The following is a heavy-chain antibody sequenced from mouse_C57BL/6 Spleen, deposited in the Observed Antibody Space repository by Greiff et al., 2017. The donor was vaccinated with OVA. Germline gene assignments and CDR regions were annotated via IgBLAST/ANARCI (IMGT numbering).Heavy chain of an antibody. Sequence: QVQLKQPGAELVRPGTSVKLSCKASGYTFTSYWMHWVKQRPGQGLEWIGVIDPSDSYTNYNQKFKGKATLTVDTSSSTAYMQLSSLTSEDSAVYYCARKGDYSNYFDYWGQGTTLTVSS. V-gene: IGHV1-59*01. CDR2: IDPSDSYT. CDR3: ARKGDYSNYFDY. CDR1: GYTFTSYW. D-gene: IGHD2-5*01. J-gene: IGHJ2*01.